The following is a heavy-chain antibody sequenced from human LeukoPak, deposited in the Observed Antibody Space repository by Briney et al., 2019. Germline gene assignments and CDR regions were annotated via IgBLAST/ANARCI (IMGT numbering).Heavy chain of an antibody. D-gene: IGHD2-2*01. Sequence: SETLSLTCAVYGGSFIGYYWSWIRQPPGKGLEWIGEINHSGSTNYNPSLKSRVTISVDTSKNQFSLKLSSVTAADTAVYYCARGFVVVPASYYYMDVWGKGTTVTVSS. CDR3: ARGFVVVPASYYYMDV. CDR1: GGSFIGYY. CDR2: INHSGST. V-gene: IGHV4-34*01. J-gene: IGHJ6*03.